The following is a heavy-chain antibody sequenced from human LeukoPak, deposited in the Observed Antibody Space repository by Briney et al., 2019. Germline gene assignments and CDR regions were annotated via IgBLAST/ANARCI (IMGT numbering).Heavy chain of an antibody. CDR2: MYKNVIT. CDR3: VRRLASGDYHPLG. CDR1: GGSISSTTCY. V-gene: IGHV4-39*01. Sequence: SETLSLTCNVSGGSISSTTCYWGWVRQPPGKGLEWIGSMYKNVITYYNPSLESRVTISVDMSKNQFSLKLNSVTAADTAVYYCVRRLASGDYHPLGWGQGTLVTVSS. D-gene: IGHD1-26*01. J-gene: IGHJ4*02.